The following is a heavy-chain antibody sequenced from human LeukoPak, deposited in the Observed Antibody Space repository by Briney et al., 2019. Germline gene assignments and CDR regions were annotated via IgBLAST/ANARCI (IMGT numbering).Heavy chain of an antibody. V-gene: IGHV1-18*01. CDR1: GYTFTSYG. Sequence: ASVKVSCKASGYTFTSYGVTWVRQAPGQGLEWMGWISAYNGNTNYAQKVQGRVTTTIDTSTSTAYMELRSLRSDDTAVYYCARVPSSGWRDYWGQGTLVTVSS. D-gene: IGHD6-19*01. CDR3: ARVPSSGWRDY. J-gene: IGHJ4*02. CDR2: ISAYNGNT.